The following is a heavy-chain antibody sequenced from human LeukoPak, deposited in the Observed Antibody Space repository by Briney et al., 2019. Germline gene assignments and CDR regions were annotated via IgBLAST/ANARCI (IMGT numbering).Heavy chain of an antibody. D-gene: IGHD3-10*01. V-gene: IGHV3-23*01. CDR1: GFSLRAYD. Sequence: TGGSLRPSCAASGFSLRAYDLIWVRQAPGKGLDWVSIINGGGDIMMYEDSVKGRFTISRDNSKNTFYLQMNSLRVEDTAVYYCAMRDRGYGLDIWGQGTMVTVSS. CDR3: AMRDRGYGLDI. J-gene: IGHJ3*02. CDR2: INGGGDIM.